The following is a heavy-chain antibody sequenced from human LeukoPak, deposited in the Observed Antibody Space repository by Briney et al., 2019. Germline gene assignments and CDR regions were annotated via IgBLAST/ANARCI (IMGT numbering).Heavy chain of an antibody. J-gene: IGHJ5*02. Sequence: GGSLRLSCAASGFTFSSYGMNWVRQAPGKGLEWVLGITSSGDHTESADSVKGRFTIARDNSKNTLYLQMNSLRAEDTAVYYCAKVVSGEQWLVNWFDPWGQGTLVTVSS. CDR1: GFTFSSYG. CDR3: AKVVSGEQWLVNWFDP. CDR2: ITSSGDHT. D-gene: IGHD6-19*01. V-gene: IGHV3-23*01.